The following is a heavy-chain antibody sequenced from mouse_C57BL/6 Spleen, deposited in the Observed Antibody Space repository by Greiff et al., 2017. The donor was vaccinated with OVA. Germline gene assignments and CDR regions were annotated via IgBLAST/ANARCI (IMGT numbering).Heavy chain of an antibody. CDR1: GYTFTSYG. D-gene: IGHD2-5*01. CDR3: ASPYSNYDSYYAMDY. V-gene: IGHV1-81*01. J-gene: IGHJ4*01. CDR2: IYPRSGNT. Sequence: VKVVESGAELARPGASVKLSCKASGYTFTSYGISWVKQRTGQGLEWIGEIYPRSGNTYYNEKLKGKATLTADKSSSTAYMELRSLTSEDSAVYFCASPYSNYDSYYAMDYWGQGTSVTVSS.